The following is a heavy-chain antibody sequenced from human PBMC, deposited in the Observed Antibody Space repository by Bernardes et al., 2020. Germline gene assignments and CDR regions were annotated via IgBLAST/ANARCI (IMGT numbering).Heavy chain of an antibody. D-gene: IGHD5-12*01. V-gene: IGHV1-2*06. Sequence: ASMKVSCKASGYTFTGYYMHWVRQAPGQGLEWMGRINPNSGGTKYAQKFQGRVTMTRDTSISTAYMELSRLRSDDTAVYYCARQGGYETACDYWGQGTLVTGSA. CDR1: GYTFTGYY. CDR2: INPNSGGT. CDR3: ARQGGYETACDY. J-gene: IGHJ4*02.